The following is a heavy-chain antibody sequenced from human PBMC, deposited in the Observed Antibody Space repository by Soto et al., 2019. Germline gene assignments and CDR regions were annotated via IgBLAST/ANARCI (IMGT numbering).Heavy chain of an antibody. V-gene: IGHV1-46*03. CDR2: INPNGGNP. CDR1: GYTFTSYY. Sequence: QVQLVQSGAEVKKTGASVRVSCKASGYTFTSYYIQWVRQDHGQGLEWLGIINPNGGNPNYAQKFQGRVTMSRDTSTSTVYMDLSSLRSEDTAVYYCARGLFAGDVWGKGTTVTVSS. J-gene: IGHJ6*04. CDR3: ARGLFAGDV.